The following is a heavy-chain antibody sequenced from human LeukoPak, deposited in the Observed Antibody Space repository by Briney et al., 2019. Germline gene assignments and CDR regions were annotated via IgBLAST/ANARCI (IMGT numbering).Heavy chain of an antibody. D-gene: IGHD3-3*01. CDR2: ISYDGSNK. Sequence: GGSLRLSCAASGFTFSSYGMHWVRQAPGKGLEWVAVISYDGSNKYYADSVKGRFTISRDNSKNTLYLQMNSLRAEDTAVYYCARDLSPSKYDALGYWGQGTLVTVSS. V-gene: IGHV3-30*19. CDR3: ARDLSPSKYDALGY. J-gene: IGHJ4*02. CDR1: GFTFSSYG.